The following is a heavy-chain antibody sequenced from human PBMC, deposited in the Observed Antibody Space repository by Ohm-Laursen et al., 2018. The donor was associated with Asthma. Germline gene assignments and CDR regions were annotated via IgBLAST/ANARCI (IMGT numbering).Heavy chain of an antibody. CDR1: GYTFSRYS. CDR2: ISTASSFI. Sequence: GSLRLSCAAFGYTFSRYSIHWVRQIPGKGLEWVASISTASSFIYYADSVRGRFTTSRDNARNSVYLQMNSLRAEDTALYYCARIGPEWELPGREYSLRHWGQGTQVTVSS. V-gene: IGHV3-21*01. D-gene: IGHD1-26*01. CDR3: ARIGPEWELPGREYSLRH. J-gene: IGHJ1*01.